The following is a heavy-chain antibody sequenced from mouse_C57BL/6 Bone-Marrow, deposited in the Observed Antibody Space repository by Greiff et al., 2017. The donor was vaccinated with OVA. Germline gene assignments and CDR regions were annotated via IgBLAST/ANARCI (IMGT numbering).Heavy chain of an antibody. Sequence: QVQLQQPGAELVRPGTSVKLSCKASGYTFTSYWMHWVKQRPGQGLEWIGVIDPSDSYTNYNQKFKGKATLTVDTSSSTAYMQLSRLTAEDSAVYYCARDGNYDYWGQGTSVTGSS. CDR1: GYTFTSYW. J-gene: IGHJ4*01. D-gene: IGHD2-1*01. V-gene: IGHV1-59*01. CDR3: ARDGNYDY. CDR2: IDPSDSYT.